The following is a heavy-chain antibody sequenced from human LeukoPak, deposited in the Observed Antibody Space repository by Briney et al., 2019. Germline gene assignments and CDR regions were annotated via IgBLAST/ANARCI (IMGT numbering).Heavy chain of an antibody. D-gene: IGHD6-19*01. CDR1: GFTFSSHD. Sequence: PGGSLRLSCAASGFTFSSHDMNWVRQAPGKGLEWVSYISSSGSNINYVDSVKGRFTISRDNAKNSLYLQMHSLRAEDTAVYYCARGISGWFSYIDYWGQGALVTVSS. CDR2: ISSSGSNI. V-gene: IGHV3-48*03. J-gene: IGHJ4*02. CDR3: ARGISGWFSYIDY.